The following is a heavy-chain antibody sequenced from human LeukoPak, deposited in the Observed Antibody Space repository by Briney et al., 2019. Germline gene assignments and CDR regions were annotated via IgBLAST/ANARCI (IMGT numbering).Heavy chain of an antibody. CDR3: ARGVHYYDSSGYYTD. CDR1: GGSISSGDYY. CDR2: IYYSGST. V-gene: IGHV4-30-4*01. J-gene: IGHJ4*02. Sequence: PSETLSLTCTVSGGSISSGDYYWSWIRQPPGKGLEWIGYIYYSGSTYYNPSLKSRVTISVDTSKNQFSLKLSSVTAADTAVYYCARGVHYYDSSGYYTDWGQGTLVTVSS. D-gene: IGHD3-22*01.